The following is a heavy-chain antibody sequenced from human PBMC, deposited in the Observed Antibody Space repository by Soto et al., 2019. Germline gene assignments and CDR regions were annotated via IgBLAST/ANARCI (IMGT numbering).Heavy chain of an antibody. CDR3: ASRQKQVALVEX. V-gene: IGHV4-30-4*01. CDR2: IYYCGTT. CDR1: GGYIGSGYYY. Sequence: TLSLTCNVSGGYIGSGYYYWSWIRQSPGKGLEWIGNIYYCGTTYYNPSLKSRLTISVDASKNQFSLKLSSVTAADTAIYYCASRQKQVALVEXWGQGTLVTVSX. J-gene: IGHJ4*02. D-gene: IGHD3-9*01.